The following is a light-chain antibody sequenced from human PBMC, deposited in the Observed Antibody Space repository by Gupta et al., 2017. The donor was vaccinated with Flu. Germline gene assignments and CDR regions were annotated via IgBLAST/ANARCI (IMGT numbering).Light chain of an antibody. CDR3: QQSYSAPVYS. CDR1: QYISNY. CDR2: AAS. V-gene: IGKV1-39*01. J-gene: IGKJ2*03. Sequence: DIQMTQSPSSLFASVGDRVTISCRASQYISNYLNWYQQKPGRAPKLLIFAASSLQSGVPSRFSGSGSETDFTLTISNLQPEDFATYYCQQSYSAPVYSFGQGTKLEIK.